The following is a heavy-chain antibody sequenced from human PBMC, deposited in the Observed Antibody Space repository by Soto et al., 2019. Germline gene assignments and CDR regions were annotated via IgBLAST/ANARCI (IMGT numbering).Heavy chain of an antibody. J-gene: IGHJ4*02. V-gene: IGHV3-33*06. CDR2: IWYDGSIK. CDR3: VKGEYYYDGSAYYPFDY. Sequence: GGSLRLSCVASGFAFSTYGIHWVRQAPGKGLEWVAVIWYDGSIKYYADSVKGRFTISRDNSKNTLYLQMNSLRADDTAVYYCVKGEYYYDGSAYYPFDYWGQGRMVTVS. CDR1: GFAFSTYG. D-gene: IGHD3-22*01.